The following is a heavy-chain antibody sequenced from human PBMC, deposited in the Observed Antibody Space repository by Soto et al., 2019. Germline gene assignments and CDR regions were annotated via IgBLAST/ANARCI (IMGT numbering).Heavy chain of an antibody. V-gene: IGHV1-8*01. CDR2: MNPNSGNT. Sequence: ASVKVSCKASGYTFTSYDINWVRQATGQGLEWMGWMNPNSGNTGYAQKFQGRVTMTRNTSISTASMELSSLRSEDTAVYYCARVGDTAMTTNYYGMDVWGQGTTVTVSS. J-gene: IGHJ6*02. CDR1: GYTFTSYD. D-gene: IGHD5-18*01. CDR3: ARVGDTAMTTNYYGMDV.